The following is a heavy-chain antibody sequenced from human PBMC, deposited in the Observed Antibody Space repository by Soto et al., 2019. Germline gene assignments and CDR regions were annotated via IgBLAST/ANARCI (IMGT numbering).Heavy chain of an antibody. CDR3: ARVHDRSGWSIYYYYGMDV. D-gene: IGHD6-19*01. Sequence: PGGSLRLSCAASGFTFSDYYMSWIRQAPGKGLEWVSYISSSSSYTNYADSVKGRFTISRDNAKNSLYLQMNSLRAEDTAVYYCARVHDRSGWSIYYYYGMDVGGQGTTVPVSS. CDR1: GFTFSDYY. V-gene: IGHV3-11*06. CDR2: ISSSSSYT. J-gene: IGHJ6*02.